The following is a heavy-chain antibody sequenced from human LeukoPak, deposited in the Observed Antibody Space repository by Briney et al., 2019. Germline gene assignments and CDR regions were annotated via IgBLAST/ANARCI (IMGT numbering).Heavy chain of an antibody. V-gene: IGHV1-46*01. J-gene: IGHJ1*01. CDR2: INPSGGST. CDR1: GYTFTSYY. Sequence: ASVKVSCKASGYTFTSYYMHWVRQAPGQGLEWMGVINPSGGSTSYAQKFQGRVTMTRDMSTSTVYMELSSLRSEDTAVYYCARNRKMTTVLRSTEYFQHWGQGTLVTVSS. CDR3: ARNRKMTTVLRSTEYFQH. D-gene: IGHD4-11*01.